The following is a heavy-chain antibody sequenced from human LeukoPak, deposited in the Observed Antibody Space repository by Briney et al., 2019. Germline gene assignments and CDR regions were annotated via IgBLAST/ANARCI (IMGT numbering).Heavy chain of an antibody. J-gene: IGHJ4*02. CDR1: GASISSGGHY. V-gene: IGHV4-31*03. CDR2: IYYSGST. Sequence: SETLSLTCTVSGASISSGGHYWSWIRQHPEKGLEWIGYIYYSGSTYYNPSLKSRVTISVDTSKNQFSLKLNSVTAADTAVYYCASRSPPGETGYFDYWGQGTLVTVSS. D-gene: IGHD2-21*01. CDR3: ASRSPPGETGYFDY.